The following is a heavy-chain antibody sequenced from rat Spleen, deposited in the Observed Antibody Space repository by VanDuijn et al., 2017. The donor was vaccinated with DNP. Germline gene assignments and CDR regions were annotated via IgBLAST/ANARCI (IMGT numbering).Heavy chain of an antibody. CDR3: VTHPSWFGY. CDR2: ILFDGSRT. Sequence: EVQLVESGGGLVQPGGSLKLSCAASGFNFSDYNMAWVRQTPKKGLEWVTAILFDGSRTYYRDSVKGRFTISRDNAKRTQYRQMDSLRSEDTATYYCVTHPSWFGYWGPGTLVTVSS. V-gene: IGHV5S10*01. CDR1: GFNFSDYN. J-gene: IGHJ3*01.